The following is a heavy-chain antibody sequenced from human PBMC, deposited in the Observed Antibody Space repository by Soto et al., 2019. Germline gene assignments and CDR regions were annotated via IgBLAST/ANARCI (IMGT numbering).Heavy chain of an antibody. J-gene: IGHJ6*03. CDR2: ISSSGSTI. V-gene: IGHV3-11*01. Sequence: GGSLRLSCAASGFTFSDYYMSWIRQAPGKGLEWVSYISSSGSTIYYADSVKGRFTISRDNAKNSLYLQMNSLRAEDTAVYYCARVRGVIIEAYMDVWGKGTTVTVSS. CDR3: ARVRGVIIEAYMDV. CDR1: GFTFSDYY. D-gene: IGHD3-10*01.